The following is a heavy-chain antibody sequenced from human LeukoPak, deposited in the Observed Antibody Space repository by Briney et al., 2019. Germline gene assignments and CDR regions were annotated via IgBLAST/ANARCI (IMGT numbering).Heavy chain of an antibody. D-gene: IGHD2-2*01. J-gene: IGHJ6*03. CDR1: GFTFDDYA. V-gene: IGHV3-43D*03. CDR2: ISWDGGST. Sequence: GGSLRLSCAASGFTFDDYAMHWVRHAPGKGLEWVSLISWDGGSTYYADSVKGRFTISRDNSKNSLYLQMNSLRAEDTALYYCAKGVYCSSTSCLFYYYMDVWGKGTTVTVSS. CDR3: AKGVYCSSTSCLFYYYMDV.